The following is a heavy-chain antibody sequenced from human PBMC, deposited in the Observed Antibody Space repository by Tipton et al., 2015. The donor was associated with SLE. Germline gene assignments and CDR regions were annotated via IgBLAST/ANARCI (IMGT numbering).Heavy chain of an antibody. V-gene: IGHV4-31*03. CDR1: GGSLNRAGYF. CDR2: ISYNGDA. Sequence: TLSLTCTVSGGSLNRAGYFWNWIRQSPGTGLEWIGSISYNGDANHNPSLRRRLTLSIDISENHFSLSLTSLTAADSALHFCARDPGERTFDMWGQGTMVTVSS. J-gene: IGHJ3*02. CDR3: ARDPGERTFDM. D-gene: IGHD3-16*01.